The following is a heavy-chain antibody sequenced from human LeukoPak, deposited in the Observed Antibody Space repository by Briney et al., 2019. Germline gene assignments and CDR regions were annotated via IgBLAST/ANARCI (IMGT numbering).Heavy chain of an antibody. Sequence: GGSLRLSCAASGFTFSSNYMSWVRQAPGKGLEWVSGISGSGGSTYYADSVKGRFTIPRDNSKNTLYMQMNSLRDEDTAVYYCAKDHRKNQLLPGSYHFDHWGQGTLLTVSS. CDR1: GFTFSSNY. CDR2: ISGSGGST. CDR3: AKDHRKNQLLPGSYHFDH. J-gene: IGHJ4*02. D-gene: IGHD1-26*01. V-gene: IGHV3-23*01.